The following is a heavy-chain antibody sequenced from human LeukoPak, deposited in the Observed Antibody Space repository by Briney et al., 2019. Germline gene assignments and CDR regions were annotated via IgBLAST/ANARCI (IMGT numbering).Heavy chain of an antibody. Sequence: SETLSLTCTVSGGSISSSSYYWGWVRQPPGKGLEWIGSIYYSGSTYYNPSLKSRVTISVDTSKNQFSLKLSSVTAPDTAVYYCARGTMVRGVILVVLLTRNAFDIWGQGTMVTVSS. J-gene: IGHJ3*02. CDR3: ARGTMVRGVILVVLLTRNAFDI. D-gene: IGHD3-10*01. V-gene: IGHV4-39*07. CDR2: IYYSGST. CDR1: GGSISSSSYY.